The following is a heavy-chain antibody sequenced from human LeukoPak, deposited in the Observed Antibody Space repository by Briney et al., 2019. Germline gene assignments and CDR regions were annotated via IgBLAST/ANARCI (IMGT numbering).Heavy chain of an antibody. Sequence: GGSLRLSCAASGFTFSSYGMHWVRQAPGKGLEWVAVISYDGSNKYYADSVKGRFTISRDNSKNTLYLQMNSLRAEDTAVYYCAKVADLELEDYWGQGTLVTVSS. CDR2: ISYDGSNK. D-gene: IGHD1-7*01. CDR1: GFTFSSYG. J-gene: IGHJ4*02. CDR3: AKVADLELEDY. V-gene: IGHV3-30*18.